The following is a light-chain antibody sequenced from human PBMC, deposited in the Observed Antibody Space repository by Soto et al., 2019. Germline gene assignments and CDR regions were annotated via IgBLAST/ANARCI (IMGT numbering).Light chain of an antibody. CDR2: GNS. J-gene: IGLJ3*02. Sequence: QSVLTQPPSVSGAPGQRVTISCTGSSSNIGAHYDVHWYQQLPGTAPKLLIYGNSNRPSGVPDRFSGSKSGTSASLAITGLQAEDEAQYYCAAWDDSLSGVVFGGGTKLTVL. CDR3: AAWDDSLSGVV. CDR1: SSNIGAHYD. V-gene: IGLV1-40*01.